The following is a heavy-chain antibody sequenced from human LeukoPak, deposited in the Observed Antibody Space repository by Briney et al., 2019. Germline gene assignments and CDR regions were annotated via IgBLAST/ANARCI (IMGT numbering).Heavy chain of an antibody. J-gene: IGHJ4*02. V-gene: IGHV1-2*02. Sequence: GASVKVSCKASGYSFTDYYIHWVRQAPGQGFEWMGWINPKSGATDYSQKFQGRVTLTRDTSIAAAYMELSNLRSDDTAVYYCAREGQWPVGNDYWGQGTLVTVSS. CDR1: GYSFTDYY. CDR3: AREGQWPVGNDY. CDR2: INPKSGAT. D-gene: IGHD6-19*01.